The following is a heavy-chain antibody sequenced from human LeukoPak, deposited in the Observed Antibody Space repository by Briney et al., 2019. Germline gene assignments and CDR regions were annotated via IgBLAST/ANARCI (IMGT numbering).Heavy chain of an antibody. J-gene: IGHJ4*02. D-gene: IGHD2/OR15-2a*01. V-gene: IGHV3-48*03. Sequence: PGGSLRLSCAASGFTFSSYEMNWVRQAPGKGLEWLSYISSSGISTHYADSVKGRFTISRDNAKNSLYLQMNSLRAEDTAVYYCARNFRDRSMPIDFWGQGTLVTVSS. CDR3: ARNFRDRSMPIDF. CDR1: GFTFSSYE. CDR2: ISSSGIST.